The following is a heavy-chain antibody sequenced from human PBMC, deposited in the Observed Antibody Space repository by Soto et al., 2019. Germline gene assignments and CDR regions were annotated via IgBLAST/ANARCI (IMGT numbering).Heavy chain of an antibody. V-gene: IGHV4-39*02. CDR1: GGSITHSTSF. CDR2: INYRWPA. D-gene: IGHD3-10*01. CDR3: ANYFMSLPWPDT. J-gene: IGHJ5*02. Sequence: LSLTCSVSGGSITHSTSFWGWLRQSPGKGLEWIATINYRWPAEYNPSLKSRVTISVDRSRNVLSLQMNYVTAPDTAVYYCANYFMSLPWPDTLGQGALVTVSS.